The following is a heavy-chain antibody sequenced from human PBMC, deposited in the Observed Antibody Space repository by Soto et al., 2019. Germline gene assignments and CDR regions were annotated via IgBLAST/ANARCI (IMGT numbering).Heavy chain of an antibody. J-gene: IGHJ6*02. Sequence: SETLSLTCAFSGGSISSSNWCIWVRQPPGNVLGWIGEINHSGSTNYNTSLKSRVTISVDKSKNQFSLKLSSVTAADTAVYYCARALWEAYYYYGMDVWGQGTTVTVSS. V-gene: IGHV4-4*02. D-gene: IGHD1-26*01. CDR3: ARALWEAYYYYGMDV. CDR1: GGSISSSNW. CDR2: INHSGST.